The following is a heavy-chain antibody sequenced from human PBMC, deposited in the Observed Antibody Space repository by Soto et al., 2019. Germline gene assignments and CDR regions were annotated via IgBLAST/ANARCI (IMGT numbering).Heavy chain of an antibody. D-gene: IGHD6-19*01. Sequence: SETLSLTCSVSGGSINSSSYFWGWVRKPPGKGLEWIGSIYYSGSTYYNPSLRSRVTISVDTSKNQFSLKLSSVTAADTAVFYCARHYSSGSRNWFDPWGQGTLVTVSS. CDR1: GGSINSSSYF. CDR2: IYYSGST. J-gene: IGHJ5*02. CDR3: ARHYSSGSRNWFDP. V-gene: IGHV4-39*01.